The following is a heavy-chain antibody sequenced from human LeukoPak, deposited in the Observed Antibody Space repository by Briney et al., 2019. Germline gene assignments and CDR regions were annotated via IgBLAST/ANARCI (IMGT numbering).Heavy chain of an antibody. D-gene: IGHD4-11*01. CDR2: ISAYNGNT. Sequence: GASVKVSCTASGYTFPSYGISWVRQAPGQGLEWMGWISAYNGNTNYAQNLQGRVTMTTDTSTSTAYMELRSLRSDDTAVYYCARGLTTYYYYYYMDVWGKGTTVTVSS. CDR1: GYTFPSYG. J-gene: IGHJ6*03. CDR3: ARGLTTYYYYYYMDV. V-gene: IGHV1-18*01.